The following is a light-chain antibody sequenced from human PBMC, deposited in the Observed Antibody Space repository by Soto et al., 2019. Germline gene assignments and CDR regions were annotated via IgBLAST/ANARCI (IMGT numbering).Light chain of an antibody. CDR2: DVN. CDR3: DSYAGSNNHV. CDR1: SSDVGRYNF. J-gene: IGLJ1*01. Sequence: QSVLPQPPSASGSPGQSVTISCTGTSSDVGRYNFVSWYQHHPGKAPKLLIYDVNKRPSGVPDRFSGSKSGNTASLTVSGLQAEDEADYYCDSYAGSNNHVFGTGTKVTVL. V-gene: IGLV2-8*01.